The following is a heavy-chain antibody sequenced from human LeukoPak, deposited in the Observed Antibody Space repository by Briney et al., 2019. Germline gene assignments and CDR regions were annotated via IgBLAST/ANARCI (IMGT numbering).Heavy chain of an antibody. D-gene: IGHD4-17*01. Sequence: PSETLSLTCTVSGGSISSSSYYWGWIRQPPGKGLEWIGSIYYSGSTYYNPSLKSRVTISVDRSKNQFSLKLSSVTAADTAVYYCASSTVTTGWYFDLWGRGTLVTVSS. V-gene: IGHV4-39*07. CDR1: GGSISSSSYY. CDR2: IYYSGST. J-gene: IGHJ2*01. CDR3: ASSTVTTGWYFDL.